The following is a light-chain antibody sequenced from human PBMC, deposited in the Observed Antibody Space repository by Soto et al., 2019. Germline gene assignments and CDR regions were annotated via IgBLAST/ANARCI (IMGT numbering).Light chain of an antibody. V-gene: IGKV3-15*01. CDR3: QHYDNWPRWA. CDR1: ESVSSH. CDR2: GAS. Sequence: EIVMTQSPATLSVSPGERATLFYRASESVSSHLAWYQQKPGQAPSLLIYGASTRATGVPARFSGSGSGTDFTLTITSLQSEDVAVYYCQHYDNWPRWAFGQGTKVDIK. J-gene: IGKJ1*01.